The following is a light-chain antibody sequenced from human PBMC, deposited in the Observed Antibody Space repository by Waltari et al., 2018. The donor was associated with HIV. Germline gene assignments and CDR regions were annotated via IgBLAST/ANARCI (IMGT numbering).Light chain of an antibody. J-gene: IGLJ3*02. V-gene: IGLV1-44*01. Sequence: HSVLTQPPPASGTPGQTVIISCSGNTSNTANNDLTWYQHFPGSAPKLLIYMNNYRPSGVPDRFAGSRSGTSASLTISGLQIEDEAQYYCATWDDSLNGVFGAGTRLTVL. CDR1: TSNTANND. CDR3: ATWDDSLNGV. CDR2: MNN.